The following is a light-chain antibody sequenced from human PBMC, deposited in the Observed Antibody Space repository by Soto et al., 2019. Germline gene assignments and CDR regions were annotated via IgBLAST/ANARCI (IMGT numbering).Light chain of an antibody. CDR1: QTINSHY. CDR3: QQYGYSPWT. Sequence: EIVLTQSPGTLSLSAGERATLSCRASQTINSHYLAWYQQKPGQAPRLLIFGASSRANGIPDSFSGSGSGTDFTLTISRLEPEDSAVYYCQQYGYSPWTFGQGTKVEIK. J-gene: IGKJ1*01. CDR2: GAS. V-gene: IGKV3-20*01.